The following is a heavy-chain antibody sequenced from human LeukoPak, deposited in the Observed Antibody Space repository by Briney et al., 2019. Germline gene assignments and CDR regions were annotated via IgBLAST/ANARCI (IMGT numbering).Heavy chain of an antibody. V-gene: IGHV3-7*01. J-gene: IGHJ6*02. CDR3: ARVPSVYYDSGNYYYGMDV. CDR2: IKQDGSVK. Sequence: GGSLRLSCAASGFTFSNFWMNWVRQAPGKGLEWVANIKQDGSVKHYVDSVKGRFTISRDNTKNSLYLQMNSLRAEDTAVYYCARVPSVYYDSGNYYYGMDVWGQGTTVTVSS. D-gene: IGHD3-22*01. CDR1: GFTFSNFW.